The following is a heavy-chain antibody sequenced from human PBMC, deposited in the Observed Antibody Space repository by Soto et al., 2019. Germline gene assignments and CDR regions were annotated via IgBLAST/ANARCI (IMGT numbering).Heavy chain of an antibody. Sequence: ASVKVSCKASGYTFTGYYMHWVRQAPGQGLEWMGWINPNSGGTNYAQKFQGWVTMTRDTSISTAYMELSRLRSDDTAVYYCARDSCSGGSCYRYFDYWGKGTLVTVSS. CDR1: GYTFTGYY. D-gene: IGHD2-15*01. CDR3: ARDSCSGGSCYRYFDY. V-gene: IGHV1-2*04. CDR2: INPNSGGT. J-gene: IGHJ4*02.